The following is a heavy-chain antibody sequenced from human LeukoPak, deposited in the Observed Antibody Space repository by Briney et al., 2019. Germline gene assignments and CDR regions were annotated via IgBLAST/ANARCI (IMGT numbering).Heavy chain of an antibody. Sequence: GGSLRLSCAASGFTFSSYGMSWVRQAPGKGLEWVSAVSSSGGTIYYADSVKGRFTISRDNSKNTLSLQMNRLRAEDTAIYYCAKNGDRGAYCSGGSCYPYYYYYMDVWGKGTTVTISS. D-gene: IGHD2-15*01. CDR3: AKNGDRGAYCSGGSCYPYYYYYMDV. CDR2: VSSSGGTI. CDR1: GFTFSSYG. J-gene: IGHJ6*03. V-gene: IGHV3-23*01.